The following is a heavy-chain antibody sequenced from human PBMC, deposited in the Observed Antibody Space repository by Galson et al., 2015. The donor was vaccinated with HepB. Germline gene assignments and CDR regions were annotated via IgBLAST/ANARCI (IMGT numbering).Heavy chain of an antibody. CDR3: ARDRDYRFDY. V-gene: IGHV1-18*04. J-gene: IGHJ4*02. CDR2: ISANSGNT. Sequence: SVKVSCKASGYTFTTNGISWVRQAPGQGLEWMGWISANSGNTKYAQNLQGRVTLTRDTSTSTAHLDLRSLRSDDTAAYYCARDRDYRFDYWGQGTLVTVSS. D-gene: IGHD4/OR15-4a*01. CDR1: GYTFTTNG.